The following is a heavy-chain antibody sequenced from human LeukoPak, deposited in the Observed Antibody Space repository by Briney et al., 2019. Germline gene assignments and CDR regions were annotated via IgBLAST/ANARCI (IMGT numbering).Heavy chain of an antibody. CDR2: IYYSGST. D-gene: IGHD1-1*01. V-gene: IGHV4-59*01. J-gene: IGHJ3*02. CDR3: ARDQSLSGLDAFDI. CDR1: GGSISSYY. Sequence: SETLSLTCTVSGGSISSYYWSWIRQPPGKALEWIGYIYYSGSTNYNPSLKSRVTISVDTSKNQFSLKLSSVTSADTAVYYCARDQSLSGLDAFDIWGQGTIVTVSS.